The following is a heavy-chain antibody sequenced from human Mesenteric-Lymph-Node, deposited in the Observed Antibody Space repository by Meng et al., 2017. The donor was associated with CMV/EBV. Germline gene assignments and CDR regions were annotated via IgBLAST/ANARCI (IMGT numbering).Heavy chain of an antibody. CDR3: ARAQGVAVTDY. J-gene: IGHJ4*02. D-gene: IGHD6-19*01. Sequence: SETLSLTCTVSGVSIRVYYWNWIRQSPGKGLEWIGYIYDSGRNNYNPSLKSRVTMSLDTSKNQFSLKLTSVTAADTAVYYCARAQGVAVTDYWGQGTLVTVSS. CDR1: GVSIRVYY. V-gene: IGHV4-59*01. CDR2: IYDSGRN.